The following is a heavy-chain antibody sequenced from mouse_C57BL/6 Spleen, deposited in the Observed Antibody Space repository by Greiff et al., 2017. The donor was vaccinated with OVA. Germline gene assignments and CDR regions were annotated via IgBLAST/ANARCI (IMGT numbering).Heavy chain of an antibody. V-gene: IGHV1-50*01. CDR1: GYTFTSYW. CDR3: ARHTTVVAKDY. CDR2: IDPSDSYT. J-gene: IGHJ2*01. Sequence: QVQLQQPGAELVKPGASVKLSCKASGYTFTSYWMQWVKQRPGQGLEWIGEIDPSDSYTNYNQKFKGKATLTVDTSSSTAYMQLSSLTSEDSAVYYCARHTTVVAKDYWGQGTTLTVSS. D-gene: IGHD1-1*01.